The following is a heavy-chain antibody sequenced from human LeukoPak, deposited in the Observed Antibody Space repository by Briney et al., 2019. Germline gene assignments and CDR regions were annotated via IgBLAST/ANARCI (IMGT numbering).Heavy chain of an antibody. CDR3: AKSNGYGLIDI. J-gene: IGHJ3*02. Sequence: SETLSLTCTVSGGSISSYYWTWIRQPPGKGLEWIGEINHSGSTNYNPSLKSRVTISVDTSKNQFSLRLTSLTAADTAVYYCAKSNGYGLIDIWGQGTMVTVSS. V-gene: IGHV4-34*01. CDR2: INHSGST. D-gene: IGHD3-22*01. CDR1: GGSISSYY.